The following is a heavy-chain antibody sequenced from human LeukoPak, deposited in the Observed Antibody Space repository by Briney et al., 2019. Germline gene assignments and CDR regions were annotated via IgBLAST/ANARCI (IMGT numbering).Heavy chain of an antibody. CDR2: IYYSGST. Sequence: SETLSLTCTVSGGSISSGGYYWSWIRQHPGKGLEWIGYIYYSGSTYYNPSLKSRVTISVDTSKNQFSLKLSSVTVADTAVYYCARGNQQLVPYYFDYWGQGTLVTVSS. D-gene: IGHD6-13*01. V-gene: IGHV4-31*03. CDR1: GGSISSGGYY. J-gene: IGHJ4*02. CDR3: ARGNQQLVPYYFDY.